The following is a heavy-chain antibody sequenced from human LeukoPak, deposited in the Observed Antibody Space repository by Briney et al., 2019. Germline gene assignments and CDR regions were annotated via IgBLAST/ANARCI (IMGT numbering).Heavy chain of an antibody. CDR3: AKEAGSYYSHYGMDV. D-gene: IGHD3-10*01. CDR1: GFTFSSSA. V-gene: IGHV3-23*01. J-gene: IGHJ6*02. Sequence: GGSLRLSCAASGFTFSSSAMSWVRQVPGKGLEWVSGISASGGSTSYADSVRGRFTISRDNSKNTLYLQMNSLRAEDTAVYYCAKEAGSYYSHYGMDVWGQGTTVTVSS. CDR2: ISASGGST.